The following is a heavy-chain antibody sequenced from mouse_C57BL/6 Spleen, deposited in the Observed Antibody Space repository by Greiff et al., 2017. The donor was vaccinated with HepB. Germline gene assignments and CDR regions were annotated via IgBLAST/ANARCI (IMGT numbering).Heavy chain of an antibody. CDR2: IYPGSGST. D-gene: IGHD3-3*01. V-gene: IGHV1-55*01. Sequence: QVQLKQPGAELVKPGASVKMSCKASGYTFTSYWITWVKQMPGQGLEWIGDIYPGSGSTNSNEKFKSKATLTVDTSSSTAYMQLSSLTSEDSAVYYCARGENGTYYFDYWGQGTTLTVSS. J-gene: IGHJ2*01. CDR3: ARGENGTYYFDY. CDR1: GYTFTSYW.